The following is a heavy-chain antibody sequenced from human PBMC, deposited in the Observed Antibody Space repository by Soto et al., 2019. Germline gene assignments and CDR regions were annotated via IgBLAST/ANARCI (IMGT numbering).Heavy chain of an antibody. CDR1: RLTFDDYA. Sequence: EVQLVESGGGVVQPGRSLSLSCAASRLTFDDYAMYWVLQPPGKGLEWVSGISWNSGSRGYADSVKDRFPISRDKAKNSLYLQMNSLRPEDNSLYYCAKAALDDYDYIWGSPHDAFDIWGQGTMVTVSS. J-gene: IGHJ3*02. V-gene: IGHV3-9*01. D-gene: IGHD3-16*01. CDR2: ISWNSGSR. CDR3: AKAALDDYDYIWGSPHDAFDI.